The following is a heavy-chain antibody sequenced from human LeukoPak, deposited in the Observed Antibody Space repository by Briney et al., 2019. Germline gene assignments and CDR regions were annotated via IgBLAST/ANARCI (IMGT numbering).Heavy chain of an antibody. CDR1: GFTFSSYG. Sequence: PGGSLRLSCAASGFTFSSYGMHWVRQAPGKGLEWVAFIRYDGSNKYYADSVKGRFTISRDNPKNTLYLQMSGLRLDDTAVYYCAKGGYTYGYDDNYWGQGTLVTVSS. CDR2: IRYDGSNK. D-gene: IGHD5-18*01. J-gene: IGHJ4*02. CDR3: AKGGYTYGYDDNY. V-gene: IGHV3-30*02.